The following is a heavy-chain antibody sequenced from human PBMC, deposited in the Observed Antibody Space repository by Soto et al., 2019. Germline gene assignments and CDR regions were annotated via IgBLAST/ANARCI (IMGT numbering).Heavy chain of an antibody. J-gene: IGHJ5*02. V-gene: IGHV1-3*01. D-gene: IGHD3-10*01. Sequence: ASVKVSCKASGYTFTSYAMHWVRQAPGQRLEWMGWINAGNGNTKYSQKFQGRVTITRDTSASTAYMELSSLRSEDTAVYYCTTDLVTMVRGVAWFDPWGQGTLVTVSS. CDR1: GYTFTSYA. CDR2: INAGNGNT. CDR3: TTDLVTMVRGVAWFDP.